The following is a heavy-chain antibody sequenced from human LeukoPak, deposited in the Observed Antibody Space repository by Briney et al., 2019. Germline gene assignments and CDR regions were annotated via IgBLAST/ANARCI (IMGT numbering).Heavy chain of an antibody. V-gene: IGHV1-46*01. J-gene: IGHJ4*02. D-gene: IGHD2-8*02. CDR1: GGTFTTSH. Sequence: GASVKVSCKASGGTFTTSHMHWVRQAPGQGLEWMGKINPSGGSTTYAQQFQGRVSMTRDLSMSTVYMELSSLRSEDTAVYYCVRNLMQFTGLAYWGQGTLVTVSS. CDR3: VRNLMQFTGLAY. CDR2: INPSGGST.